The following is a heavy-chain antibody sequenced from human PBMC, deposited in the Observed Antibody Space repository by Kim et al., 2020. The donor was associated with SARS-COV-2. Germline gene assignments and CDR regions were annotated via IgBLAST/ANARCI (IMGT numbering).Heavy chain of an antibody. J-gene: IGHJ6*01. CDR3: ARQGGGATSNYYYYHG. Sequence: SETLSLTCTVSGGSISSGSYYWGWHRQPPGKGLEWIGSIFYSGSTYYNPSLKSRATISVDTSKNQFSLMLSPGTAADAAVYYCARQGGGATSNYYYYHG. D-gene: IGHD1-26*01. V-gene: IGHV4-39*01. CDR1: GGSISSGSYY. CDR2: IFYSGST.